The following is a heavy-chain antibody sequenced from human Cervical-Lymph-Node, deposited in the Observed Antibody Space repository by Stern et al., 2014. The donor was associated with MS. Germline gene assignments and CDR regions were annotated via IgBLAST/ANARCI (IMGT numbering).Heavy chain of an antibody. D-gene: IGHD3-3*01. CDR2: IYYSGST. J-gene: IGHJ4*02. Sequence: QVQLQESCPGLVKPSQTLSLTCTVSGGSISSGGYYWSWIRQHPGKGLEWIGYIYYSGSTYYNPSLKSRVTISVDTSKNQFSLKLSSVTAADTAVYYCARTSYDFWSGYYAFDYWGQGTLVTVSS. CDR1: GGSISSGGYY. CDR3: ARTSYDFWSGYYAFDY. V-gene: IGHV4-31*03.